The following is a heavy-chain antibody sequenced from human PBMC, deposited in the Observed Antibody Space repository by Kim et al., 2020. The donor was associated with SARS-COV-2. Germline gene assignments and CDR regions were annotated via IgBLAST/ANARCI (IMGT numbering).Heavy chain of an antibody. CDR3: ARVRAAYQLLFREGFDP. D-gene: IGHD2-2*01. V-gene: IGHV4-59*13. CDR1: GGSISSYY. Sequence: SETLSLTCTVSGGSISSYYWSWIRQPPGKGLEWIGYIYYSGSTNYNPSLKSRVTISVDTSKNQFSLKLSSVTAADTAVYYCARVRAAYQLLFREGFDPWGQGTLVTVSS. J-gene: IGHJ5*02. CDR2: IYYSGST.